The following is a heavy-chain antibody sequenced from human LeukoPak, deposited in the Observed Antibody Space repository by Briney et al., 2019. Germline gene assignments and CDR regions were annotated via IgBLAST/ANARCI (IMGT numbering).Heavy chain of an antibody. V-gene: IGHV5-51*01. D-gene: IGHD2-21*02. CDR2: IYPGDSDT. CDR1: RFSCTSYW. CDR3: AKRTARGEGWFDP. Sequence: LLICCNWSRFSCTSYWIGCRRHMPGKVLEWMGIIYPGDSDTRYSPSFQGLVTISADKSPSTAYLQWSSLKASETAMYYCAKRTARGEGWFDPWGQGTLVTVSS. J-gene: IGHJ5*02.